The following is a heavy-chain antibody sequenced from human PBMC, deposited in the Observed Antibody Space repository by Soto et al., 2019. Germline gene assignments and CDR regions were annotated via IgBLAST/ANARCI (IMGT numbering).Heavy chain of an antibody. D-gene: IGHD1-26*01. J-gene: IGHJ6*02. V-gene: IGHV4-39*01. CDR2: IYYSGST. CDR1: GGSISSSSYY. Sequence: TETVSLTCTVSGGSISSSSYYWGWIRQPPGKGLEWIGSIYYSGSTYYNPSLKSRVTISVDTSKNQFPLKLSSVTAEDTAVYYCATGLLGETYVSYVYYSSYATDVWGQAITVT. CDR3: ATGLLGETYVSYVYYSSYATDV.